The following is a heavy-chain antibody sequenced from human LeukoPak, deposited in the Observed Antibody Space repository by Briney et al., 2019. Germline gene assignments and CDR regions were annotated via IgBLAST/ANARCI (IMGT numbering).Heavy chain of an antibody. D-gene: IGHD6-19*01. CDR3: ARRGIAVAGKEYYFDY. CDR1: GGSISSYS. V-gene: IGHV4-59*12. J-gene: IGHJ4*02. Sequence: SETLSLTCTVSGGSISSYSWSWIRQPPGKGLEWIGYIYYSGSTYYNPSLKSRVTISVDTSKNQFSLKLSSVTAADTAVYYCARRGIAVAGKEYYFDYWGQGTLVTVSS. CDR2: IYYSGST.